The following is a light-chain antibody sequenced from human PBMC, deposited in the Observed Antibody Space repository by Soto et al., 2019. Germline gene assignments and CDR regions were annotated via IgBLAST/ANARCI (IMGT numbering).Light chain of an antibody. V-gene: IGKV3-15*01. CDR2: GAS. CDR1: QSVXSN. Sequence: EIVMTQSPATLSVSXGXRATLSCRASQSVXSNLAWYQQKPGQAPRLLIYGASTRATGIPARFSGSGSGTEFTLTISSLXSEDFAVYYCQQYNNWPLTFGGGTKVEIK. J-gene: IGKJ4*01. CDR3: QQYNNWPLT.